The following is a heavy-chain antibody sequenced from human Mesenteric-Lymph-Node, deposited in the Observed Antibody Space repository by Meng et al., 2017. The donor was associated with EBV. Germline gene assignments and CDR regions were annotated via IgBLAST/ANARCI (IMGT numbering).Heavy chain of an antibody. Sequence: VRLQGGGPGRVKPSGTLSLTCAVPGGSISTSNWWSWVRQPPGKGLEWIGEIYHRGSTNYNPSLTSRVTISVDESKNEFSLSLTSVTAADTAVYFCARVNEGQWLVRGAFDYWGQGTLVTVSS. CDR2: IYHRGST. CDR3: ARVNEGQWLVRGAFDY. CDR1: GGSISTSNW. J-gene: IGHJ4*02. D-gene: IGHD6-19*01. V-gene: IGHV4-4*02.